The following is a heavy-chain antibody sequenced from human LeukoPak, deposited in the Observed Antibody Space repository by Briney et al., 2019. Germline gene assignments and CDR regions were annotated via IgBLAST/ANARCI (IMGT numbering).Heavy chain of an antibody. CDR3: ATYYSDTSARD. CDR1: GGSISSYY. Sequence: PSETPSLTCTVSGGSISSYYWSWIRQPPGKGLEWIGYIYYSGSTNYNPSLKSRVTISVDTSKNQFSLKLSSVTAADTAVYFCATYYSDTSARDWGQGTLVTVSS. J-gene: IGHJ4*02. CDR2: IYYSGST. D-gene: IGHD3-22*01. V-gene: IGHV4-59*01.